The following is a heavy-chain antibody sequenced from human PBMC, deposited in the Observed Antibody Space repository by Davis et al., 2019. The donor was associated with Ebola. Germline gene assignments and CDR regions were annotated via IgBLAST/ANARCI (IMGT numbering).Heavy chain of an antibody. CDR1: GFPFSNYA. CDR3: AKSRDNWKDAFDI. D-gene: IGHD1-20*01. V-gene: IGHV3-23*01. CDR2: VSSSGVSI. J-gene: IGHJ3*02. Sequence: PGGSLRLSCGASGFPFSNYAMSWVRRAPGKGLEWVSSVSSSGVSIYYADSVKGRFTISRDNSKNTLYLRMNSLRAEDTAVYYCAKSRDNWKDAFDIWGQGTMVTVSS.